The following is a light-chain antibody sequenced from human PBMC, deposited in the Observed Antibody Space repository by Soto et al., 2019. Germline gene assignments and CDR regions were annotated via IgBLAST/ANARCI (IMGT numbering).Light chain of an antibody. V-gene: IGKV3-20*01. CDR1: QSVSSSY. Sequence: ESVLTQSPCALSLSKGERATLSCRASQSVSSSYLAWYQQKPGQAPRLLIYGASSRATGIPDRFSGSGSGTDFTLTISRLEPEDFAVYYCQGYGNSRTFGQGAIVDVK. J-gene: IGKJ1*01. CDR2: GAS. CDR3: QGYGNSRT.